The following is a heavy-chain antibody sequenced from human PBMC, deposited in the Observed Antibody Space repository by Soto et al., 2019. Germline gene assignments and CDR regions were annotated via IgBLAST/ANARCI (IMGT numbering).Heavy chain of an antibody. CDR1: GGTFSSYA. Sequence: QVQLVQSGAEVKKPGSSVKVSCKASGGTFSSYAISWVRQAPGQGLEWMGGIIPIFGTANYAQKFQGRVTITADESTSTAYMELSSLRSEDTAVYYCAREMLTYSSSWYNGGDYYYGMDVWGQGTTDTVSS. J-gene: IGHJ6*02. V-gene: IGHV1-69*01. CDR2: IIPIFGTA. D-gene: IGHD6-13*01. CDR3: AREMLTYSSSWYNGGDYYYGMDV.